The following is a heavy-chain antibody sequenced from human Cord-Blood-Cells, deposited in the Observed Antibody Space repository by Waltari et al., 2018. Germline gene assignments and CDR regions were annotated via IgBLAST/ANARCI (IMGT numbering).Heavy chain of an antibody. CDR2: IYYSGST. D-gene: IGHD3-9*01. V-gene: IGHV4-39*07. J-gene: IGHJ2*01. CDR3: ARRRLGADWYFDL. CDR1: GGSISRSSYY. Sequence: QLQLQESGPGLVKPSETLSLTCTVSGGSISRSSYYWGWIRQPPGKGLEWIGSIYYSGSTYYNPSLKSRVTISVDTSKNQFSLKLSSVTAADTAVYYCARRRLGADWYFDLWGRGTLVTVSS.